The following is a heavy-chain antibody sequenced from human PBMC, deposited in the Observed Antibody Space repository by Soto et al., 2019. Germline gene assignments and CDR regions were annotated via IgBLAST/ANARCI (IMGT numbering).Heavy chain of an antibody. CDR3: AREVDCSGGSCYSSDY. D-gene: IGHD2-15*01. V-gene: IGHV3-21*01. CDR1: GFTFSSYS. Sequence: GGSLRLSCAASGFTFSSYSMNWVRQAPGKGLEWVSSISSSSSYIYYADSVKGRFTISRDNAKNSLYLQMNSLRAEDTAVYYCAREVDCSGGSCYSSDYWGQGTLVTVSS. J-gene: IGHJ4*02. CDR2: ISSSSSYI.